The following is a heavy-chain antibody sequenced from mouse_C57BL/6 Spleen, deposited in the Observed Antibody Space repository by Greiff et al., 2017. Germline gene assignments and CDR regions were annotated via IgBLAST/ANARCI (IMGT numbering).Heavy chain of an antibody. CDR1: GFNIKDYY. J-gene: IGHJ2*01. V-gene: IGHV14-2*01. D-gene: IGHD2-3*01. CDR3: ARDGYYGN. CDR2: IAPEDGDT. Sequence: VQLLQSVAELVKPGGSVKLSCPASGFNIKDYYMHWVKPRTEQGLEWIGRIAPEDGDTKYAPKFQGEATITADTSSNTAYLQLSSLTSVGTAVYYWARDGYYGNWGQGTTLTGSP.